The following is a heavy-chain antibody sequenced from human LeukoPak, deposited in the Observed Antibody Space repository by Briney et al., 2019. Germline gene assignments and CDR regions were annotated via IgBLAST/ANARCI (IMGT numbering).Heavy chain of an antibody. V-gene: IGHV3-30*04. Sequence: PGGSLRLSCAASGFTFSSYAMHWVRQAPGKGLEWVAVISYDGSNKYYADSVKGRFTISRDNSKNTVYLQMNSLRPEDTAVYYCAKDQSGWYGDFDYWGQGTLVTVSS. CDR2: ISYDGSNK. CDR1: GFTFSSYA. D-gene: IGHD6-19*01. CDR3: AKDQSGWYGDFDY. J-gene: IGHJ4*02.